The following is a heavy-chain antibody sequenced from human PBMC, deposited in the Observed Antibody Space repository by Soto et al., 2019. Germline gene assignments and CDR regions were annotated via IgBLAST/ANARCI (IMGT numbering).Heavy chain of an antibody. D-gene: IGHD2-15*01. V-gene: IGHV3-48*02. CDR1: GFTFSSYS. CDR3: ARLVVAARGGYGMDV. J-gene: IGHJ6*02. Sequence: ESGGGLVQPGGSLRLSCAASGFTFSSYSMNWVRQAPGKGLEWVSYISSSSSTIYYADSVKGRFTISRDNAKNSLYLQMNSLRDEDTAVYYCARLVVAARGGYGMDVWGQGTTVTVSS. CDR2: ISSSSSTI.